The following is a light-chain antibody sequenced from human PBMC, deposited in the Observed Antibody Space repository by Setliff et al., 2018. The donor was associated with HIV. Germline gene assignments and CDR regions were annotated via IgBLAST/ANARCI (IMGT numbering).Light chain of an antibody. Sequence: QSALAQPASVSGSPGQSITISCTGTSSDIGGYSYVSWYQQHPGKAPKLMIYDVSKRSSGVSNRFSGSKSGNTASLTISGLQAEDEADYYCSSYTSSTTDVFGPGTKVTV. V-gene: IGLV2-14*01. CDR2: DVS. CDR1: SSDIGGYSY. CDR3: SSYTSSTTDV. J-gene: IGLJ1*01.